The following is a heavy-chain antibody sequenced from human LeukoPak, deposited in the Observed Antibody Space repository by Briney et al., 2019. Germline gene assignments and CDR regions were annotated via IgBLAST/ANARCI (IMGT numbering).Heavy chain of an antibody. CDR3: AREVSEVVAAAGTLVRFDP. CDR1: GYTFTSYA. Sequence: ASVKVSCKASGYTFTSYAMNWVRQAPGQGLEWMGWINTNTGNPTYAQGFTGRFVFSLDTSVSTAYLQISSLKAEDTAVYYCAREVSEVVAAAGTLVRFDPWGQGTLVTVSS. V-gene: IGHV7-4-1*02. J-gene: IGHJ5*02. D-gene: IGHD6-13*01. CDR2: INTNTGNP.